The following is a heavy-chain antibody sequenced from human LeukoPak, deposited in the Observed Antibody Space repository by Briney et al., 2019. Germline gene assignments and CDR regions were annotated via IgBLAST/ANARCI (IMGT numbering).Heavy chain of an antibody. CDR2: ISGSGYST. CDR1: GFTFSSYA. CDR3: AKETVAAPPIDY. D-gene: IGHD6-19*01. Sequence: GGSLRLSCAASGFTFSSYAMSWVRLAPGKGLEWVSAISGSGYSTYYADSVKGRFTISRDNSKNTLFLQMNSLRAEDTAVYYCAKETVAAPPIDYWGQGTLVTVSS. J-gene: IGHJ4*02. V-gene: IGHV3-23*01.